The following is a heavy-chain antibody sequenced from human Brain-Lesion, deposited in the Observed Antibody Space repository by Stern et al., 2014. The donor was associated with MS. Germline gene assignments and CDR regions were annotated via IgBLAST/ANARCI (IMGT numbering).Heavy chain of an antibody. J-gene: IGHJ5*01. Sequence: EVQLVESGGGLVQPGVSLRLSCAASGFTFSNYWMHWVRQAPGKGLVWVSRVNNDGRRTSYADSVKGRFTMSRDNAKNTLYLQMNSLRVEDTAIYYCARGERWFDSWGQGTLVTVSS. D-gene: IGHD3-10*01. V-gene: IGHV3-74*02. CDR2: VNNDGRRT. CDR3: ARGERWFDS. CDR1: GFTFSNYW.